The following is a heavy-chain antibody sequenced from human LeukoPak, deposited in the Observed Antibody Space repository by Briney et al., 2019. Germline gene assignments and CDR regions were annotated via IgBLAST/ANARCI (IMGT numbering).Heavy chain of an antibody. CDR3: TTGYCTNGVCYSFDY. CDR1: GFTFSNAW. J-gene: IGHJ4*02. Sequence: GGSLRHSCAASGFTFSNAWMSWVRQAPGKGLEWVGRIKSKTDGGTTDYAAPVKGRFTISRDDSKNTLYLQMNSLKTEDTAVYYCTTGYCTNGVCYSFDYWGQGTLVTVSS. V-gene: IGHV3-15*01. CDR2: IKSKTDGGTT. D-gene: IGHD2-8*01.